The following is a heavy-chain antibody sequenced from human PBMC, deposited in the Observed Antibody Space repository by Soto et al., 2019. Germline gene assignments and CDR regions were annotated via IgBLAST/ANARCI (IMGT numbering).Heavy chain of an antibody. Sequence: PSETLDLTCPVPGAPISSYYWSWIRQPPGKGLEWIGYIYYSGSTNYNPSLKSRVTISVDTSKNQFSLKLSSVTAADTAVYYCARHHDSWGQGTLVT. J-gene: IGHJ4*02. CDR1: GAPISSYY. CDR3: ARHHDS. V-gene: IGHV4-59*08. CDR2: IYYSGST.